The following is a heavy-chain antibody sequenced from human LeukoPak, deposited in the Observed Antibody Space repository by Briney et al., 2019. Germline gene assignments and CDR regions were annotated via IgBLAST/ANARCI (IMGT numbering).Heavy chain of an antibody. CDR1: GFTFSDYY. Sequence: NPGGSLRLSCAASGFTFSDYYMSWIRRAPGKGLEWVSYISSSGSTIYYADSVKGRFTISRDNAKNSLYLQMNSLRAEDTAVYYCARDRIYYYGMDVWGQGTTVTVSS. V-gene: IGHV3-11*01. CDR3: ARDRIYYYGMDV. CDR2: ISSSGSTI. J-gene: IGHJ6*02.